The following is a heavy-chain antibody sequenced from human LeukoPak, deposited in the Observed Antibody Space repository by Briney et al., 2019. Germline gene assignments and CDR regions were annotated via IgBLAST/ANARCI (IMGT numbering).Heavy chain of an antibody. Sequence: GGSLRLSCAASGFTFSNYAVSWVRQAPGKGLEWVSAISGSGGSTYYADSVKGRFTISRDNSKNTLYLQMNSLRAEDTAVYYCAGSGSYYRVDYWGQGTLVTVSS. V-gene: IGHV3-23*01. CDR3: AGSGSYYRVDY. CDR1: GFTFSNYA. D-gene: IGHD3-10*01. CDR2: ISGSGGST. J-gene: IGHJ4*02.